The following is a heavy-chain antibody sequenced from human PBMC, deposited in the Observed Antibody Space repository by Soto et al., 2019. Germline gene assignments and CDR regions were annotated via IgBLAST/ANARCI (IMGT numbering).Heavy chain of an antibody. D-gene: IGHD3-3*01. CDR1: GGSISSSNW. CDR2: IYHSGST. CDR3: ARAIFGVVIRDYYYYGMDV. V-gene: IGHV4-4*02. J-gene: IGHJ6*02. Sequence: KPSETLSLTCAVSGGSISSSNWWSWVRQPPGKGLEWIGEIYHSGSTNYNPSLKSRVTISVDKSKNQFSLKLSSVTAADTAVYYCARAIFGVVIRDYYYYGMDVWGQGITVTVSS.